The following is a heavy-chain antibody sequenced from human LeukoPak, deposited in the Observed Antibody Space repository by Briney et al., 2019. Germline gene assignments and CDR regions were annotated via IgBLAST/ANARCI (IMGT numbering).Heavy chain of an antibody. V-gene: IGHV4-39*01. CDR3: ARAGAYCSRPRCLGIWFDP. CDR1: GGSISSSSYY. CDR2: IYYSGST. Sequence: PSETLSLTCTVSGGSISSSSYYWGWIRQPPGKGLEWIGSIYYSGSTYYNPSLKSRVTISVDTPKNQFSLKLSSVTAADTAVYYCARAGAYCSRPRCLGIWFDPWGQGTLVTVSS. J-gene: IGHJ5*02. D-gene: IGHD2-2*01.